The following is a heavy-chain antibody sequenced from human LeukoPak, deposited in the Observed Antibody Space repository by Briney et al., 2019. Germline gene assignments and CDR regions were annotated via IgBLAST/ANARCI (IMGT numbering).Heavy chain of an antibody. V-gene: IGHV1-69*13. D-gene: IGHD3-10*01. CDR1: GYTFTSYG. J-gene: IGHJ6*03. Sequence: GASVKVSCKASGYTFTSYGISRVRQAPGQGLEWMGGIIPIFGTANYAQKFQGRVTITADESTSTAYMELSSLRSEDTAVYYCARDRAYYYGSGSSYYYYMDVWGKGTTVTISS. CDR2: IIPIFGTA. CDR3: ARDRAYYYGSGSSYYYYMDV.